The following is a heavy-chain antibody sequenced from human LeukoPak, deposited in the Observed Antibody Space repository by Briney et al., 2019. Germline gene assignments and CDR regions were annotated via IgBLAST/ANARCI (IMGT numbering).Heavy chain of an antibody. V-gene: IGHV4-34*01. Sequence: HSETLSLTCAVYGGSFSGYYWRWIRQPPGKGLEWIGEINHSGSTNYNPSLKSRVTISVDTSKNQFSLKLSSVTAADTAVYYCARVFIEMATNRRIVVDYWGQGTLVTVSS. CDR1: GGSFSGYY. D-gene: IGHD5-24*01. CDR2: INHSGST. J-gene: IGHJ4*02. CDR3: ARVFIEMATNRRIVVDY.